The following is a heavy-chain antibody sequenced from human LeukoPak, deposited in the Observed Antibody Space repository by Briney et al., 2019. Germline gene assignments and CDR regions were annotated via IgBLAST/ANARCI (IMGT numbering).Heavy chain of an antibody. Sequence: ASVKVSCKASGYTFTSYYIHWVRQAPGQGLEWMGIINPSGDSTSYAQKFQGRVTMTRDTSTSTVYMEVSSLTSEDTAVYYCASWGGGKSDWAQGTLVTVSS. D-gene: IGHD4-23*01. V-gene: IGHV1-46*01. CDR1: GYTFTSYY. CDR2: INPSGDST. J-gene: IGHJ4*02. CDR3: ASWGGGKSD.